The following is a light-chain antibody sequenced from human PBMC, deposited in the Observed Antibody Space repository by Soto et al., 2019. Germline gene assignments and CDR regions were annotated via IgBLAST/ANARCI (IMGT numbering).Light chain of an antibody. J-gene: IGKJ1*01. CDR3: QQYGSSSWT. V-gene: IGKV3-20*01. CDR2: GTS. Sequence: EIVLTQSPGTLSLSPGERATLSCRASQSVSSSYLAWYQQKRGQAPKLLIYGTSSRATAIPDRFSGSGSGTDFTLTISRLEPEYFAVYYCQQYGSSSWTFGQGTKVEIK. CDR1: QSVSSSY.